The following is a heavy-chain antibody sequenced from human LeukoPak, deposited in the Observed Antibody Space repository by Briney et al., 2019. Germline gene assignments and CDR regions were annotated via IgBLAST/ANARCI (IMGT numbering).Heavy chain of an antibody. Sequence: SETLSLTCTVSGGSISGGSYYWSWIRQPAGKGLEWVGRIYTSGSTNYSPSLKSRVTISIDTSKNQFPLNLKSVTAADTAVYYCARREDSGWYRFDYWGQGTLVTVSS. V-gene: IGHV4-61*02. CDR2: IYTSGST. CDR1: GGSISGGSYY. CDR3: ARREDSGWYRFDY. D-gene: IGHD6-13*01. J-gene: IGHJ4*02.